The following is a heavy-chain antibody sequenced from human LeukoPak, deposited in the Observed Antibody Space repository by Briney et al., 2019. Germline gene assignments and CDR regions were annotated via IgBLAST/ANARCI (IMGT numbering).Heavy chain of an antibody. J-gene: IGHJ4*02. CDR2: IFYGGNT. CDR3: ARHRSYYFDY. Sequence: SETLSLTCTVSGASISDSSHYWGWIRQPPGKGLEWDGSIFYGGNTSYNPSLKSRVTISVDTSKNQFSLKVDSVTAADTAVFYCARHRSYYFDYWGQGMLVTVSS. D-gene: IGHD3-10*01. V-gene: IGHV4-39*01. CDR1: GASISDSSHY.